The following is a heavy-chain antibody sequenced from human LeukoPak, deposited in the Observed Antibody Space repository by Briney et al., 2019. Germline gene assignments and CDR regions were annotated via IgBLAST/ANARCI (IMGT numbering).Heavy chain of an antibody. V-gene: IGHV3-20*04. D-gene: IGHD5-18*01. J-gene: IGHJ4*02. Sequence: GGSLRLSCAASGFNFDEYGMIWVRQGLGKGLEWVSGINWNGDSTGYADSVKGRFTISRDNAKNSLYPQMNSLRAEDTAVYYCARDAYRGYTYGYDYWGQGTLVTVSS. CDR2: INWNGDST. CDR1: GFNFDEYG. CDR3: ARDAYRGYTYGYDY.